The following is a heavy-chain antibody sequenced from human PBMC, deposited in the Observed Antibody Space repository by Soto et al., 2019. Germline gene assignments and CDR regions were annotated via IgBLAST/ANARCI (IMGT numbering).Heavy chain of an antibody. V-gene: IGHV5-51*01. D-gene: IGHD3-10*01. Sequence: GESLKISCKGSGYSFTTYWIGWVRQMPGKGLEWMGIIYPGDSGTRYSPSFEGQVTISGDKSITTAYLQWSSLKASYTAMYYGARVHRGGYHYGMDVWGQGTTVTVSS. J-gene: IGHJ6*02. CDR2: IYPGDSGT. CDR1: GYSFTTYW. CDR3: ARVHRGGYHYGMDV.